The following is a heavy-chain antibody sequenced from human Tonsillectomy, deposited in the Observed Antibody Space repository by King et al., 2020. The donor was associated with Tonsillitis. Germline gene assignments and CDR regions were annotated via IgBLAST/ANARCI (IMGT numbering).Heavy chain of an antibody. D-gene: IGHD5-12*01. V-gene: IGHV3-49*03. J-gene: IGHJ4*02. CDR1: GFTFGDYA. CDR3: TRDPYVTITRTGGPFNY. CDR2: IRSKAYGGTT. Sequence: VQLVESGGGLIQPGRSLRLSCTASGFTFGDYAMNWFRQAPGKGLEWVGFIRSKAYGGTTEYAASVKGRLTISRDDSKSIAYLQMNSLKTEDTAMYYCTRDPYVTITRTGGPFNYWGQGTLVTVSS.